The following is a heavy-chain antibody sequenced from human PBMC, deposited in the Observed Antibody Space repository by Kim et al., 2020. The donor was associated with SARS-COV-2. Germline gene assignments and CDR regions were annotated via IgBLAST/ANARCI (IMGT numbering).Heavy chain of an antibody. Sequence: YYASSVKGRLTISRDNAKNSLYLQMNSLRAEDTAVYYCARYRSLWFGESVWGQGTTVTVSS. J-gene: IGHJ6*02. CDR3: ARYRSLWFGESV. D-gene: IGHD3-10*01. V-gene: IGHV3-11*04.